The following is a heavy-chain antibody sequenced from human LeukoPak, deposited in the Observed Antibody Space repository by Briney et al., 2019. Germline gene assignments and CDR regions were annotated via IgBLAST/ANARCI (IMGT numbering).Heavy chain of an antibody. J-gene: IGHJ3*02. CDR2: ISYDGSNK. CDR1: GFTFSSYG. V-gene: IGHV3-30*03. D-gene: IGHD3-16*01. Sequence: GGSLRLSCAASGFTFSSYGMHWVRQAPGKGLEWVAVISYDGSNKHYADSVKGRFTISRDNSKNTLYLQMNSLRAEDTAVYYCARGGGNDAFDIWGQGTMVTVSS. CDR3: ARGGGNDAFDI.